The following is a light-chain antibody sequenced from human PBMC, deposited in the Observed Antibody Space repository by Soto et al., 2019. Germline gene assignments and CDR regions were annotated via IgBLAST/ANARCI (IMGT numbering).Light chain of an antibody. CDR1: QSVRSS. Sequence: EIVMTQSPGTLSVSPGERATLFCRASQSVRSSLAWYQQKPGQAPRLFIYDASTRATGIPARFSGSGSGTDFTLTISSLEPEDFAVYYCQQYTTSSWTFGQGTKV. J-gene: IGKJ1*01. V-gene: IGKV3-15*01. CDR3: QQYTTSSWT. CDR2: DAS.